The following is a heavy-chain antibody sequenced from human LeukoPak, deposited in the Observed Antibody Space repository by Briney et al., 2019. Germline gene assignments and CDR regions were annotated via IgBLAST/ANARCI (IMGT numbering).Heavy chain of an antibody. D-gene: IGHD1-26*01. J-gene: IGHJ4*02. V-gene: IGHV3-7*01. CDR2: IQRGGSES. Sequence: GGSLRLSCAASGFTFTDYWMTWVRQVPGKGLEWVANIQRGGSESYYVDSVKGRFTISRENAKNSLYLQMDSLRVKDTAVYYCARVGTWELQRVFDYWGQGTPVTVSS. CDR1: GFTFTDYW. CDR3: ARVGTWELQRVFDY.